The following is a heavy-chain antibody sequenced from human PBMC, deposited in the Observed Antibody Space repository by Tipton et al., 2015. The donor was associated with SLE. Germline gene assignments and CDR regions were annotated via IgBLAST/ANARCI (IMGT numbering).Heavy chain of an antibody. D-gene: IGHD3-16*01. CDR2: ISSTSTYT. Sequence: SLRLSCAASGFSFSNYSMNWVRQAPGKGLEWVSSISSTSTYTLYADSVKGRFTISRDNAKKSLYLQMNSLRAEDTAVYYCVRDIWGNIAFDYWGQGTLVTVST. CDR1: GFSFSNYS. CDR3: VRDIWGNIAFDY. V-gene: IGHV3-21*01. J-gene: IGHJ4*02.